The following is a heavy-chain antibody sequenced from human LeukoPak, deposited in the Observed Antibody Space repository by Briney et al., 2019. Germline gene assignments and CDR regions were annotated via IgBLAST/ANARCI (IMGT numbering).Heavy chain of an antibody. J-gene: IGHJ4*02. D-gene: IGHD4-17*01. CDR2: ISSSSSTI. CDR1: GFTFSSYS. CDR3: ARGGYGDYGRFDY. V-gene: IGHV3-48*01. Sequence: GRSLRLSCAASGFTFSSYSMNWVRQAPGKGLEWDSYISSSSSTIYYADSVKGRFTISRDNAKNSLYLQMNSLRAEDTAVYYCARGGYGDYGRFDYWGQGTLVTVSS.